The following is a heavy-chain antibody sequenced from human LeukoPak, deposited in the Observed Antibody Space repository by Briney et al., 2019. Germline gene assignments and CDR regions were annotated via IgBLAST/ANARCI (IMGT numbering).Heavy chain of an antibody. CDR1: GGSISSSRDC. CDR2: IYYCGST. Sequence: PAEALSLTCTVSGGSISSSRDCWGWGRQPPGMGVERLVCIYYCGSTYYNPSLKSRVTISVDTSKNQFSLKLSSVTAADTAVFYCARGHSSSWSLLGIDYWGQGTLVTVSS. J-gene: IGHJ4*02. D-gene: IGHD6-13*01. V-gene: IGHV4-39*07. CDR3: ARGHSSSWSLLGIDY.